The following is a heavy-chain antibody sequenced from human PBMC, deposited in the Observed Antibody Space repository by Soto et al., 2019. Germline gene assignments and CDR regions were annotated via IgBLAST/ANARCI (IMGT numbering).Heavy chain of an antibody. CDR3: AKKVNSGPGSQYFDY. V-gene: IGHV3-21*04. CDR2: ISSSSSYI. Sequence: GGSLRLSCAASGFTFSSYSMNWVRQAPGKGLEWVSSISSSSSYIYYADSVKGRFTISRDNSKNMLFLQMNSLRAEDTAIYYCAKKVNSGPGSQYFDYWGQGTLVTVSS. D-gene: IGHD3-10*01. J-gene: IGHJ4*02. CDR1: GFTFSSYS.